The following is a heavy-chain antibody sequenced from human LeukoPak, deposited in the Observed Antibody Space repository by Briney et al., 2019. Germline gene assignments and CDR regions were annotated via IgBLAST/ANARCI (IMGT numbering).Heavy chain of an antibody. V-gene: IGHV3-48*03. CDR3: ARGMFRAGDY. J-gene: IGHJ4*02. CDR1: RFTLSGNE. Sequence: GGSLRVSCAASRFTLSGNEMYLGRQALGKGLEWVSYISSSGSTIYYADSVKGRFTISRDNAKNSLDLQMNSLRAEDTADYCCARGMFRAGDYWGQGTLVTVSS. D-gene: IGHD3-10*01. CDR2: ISSSGSTI.